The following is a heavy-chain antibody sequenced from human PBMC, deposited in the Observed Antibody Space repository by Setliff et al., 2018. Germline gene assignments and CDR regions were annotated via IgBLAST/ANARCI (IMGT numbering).Heavy chain of an antibody. CDR3: AKGGGRYHSDS. D-gene: IGHD1-1*01. J-gene: IGHJ4*02. CDR2: VYYSGTA. V-gene: IGHV4-59*12. CDR1: GGPFSGAS. Sequence: SETLSLTCTVSGGPFSGASIWGWIRQPPGKGLEFIGYVYYSGTAKYDPSLESRAIMSVDASKNQISLKLTSMTAADTAVYYCAKGGGRYHSDSWGQGILVTVSS.